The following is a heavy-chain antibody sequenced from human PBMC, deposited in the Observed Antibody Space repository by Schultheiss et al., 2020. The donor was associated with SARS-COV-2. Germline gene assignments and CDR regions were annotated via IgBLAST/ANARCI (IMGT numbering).Heavy chain of an antibody. J-gene: IGHJ6*02. CDR2: ISSSSSYI. V-gene: IGHV3-21*01. D-gene: IGHD2-15*01. CDR1: GFTFSSYS. CDR3: AGLQGVIAATWEYYGMDV. Sequence: GGSLRLSCAASGFTFSSYSMNWVRQAPGKGLEWVSSISSSSSYIYYADAVNGRFTISRDNAKNSLYLQMNSLRAEDTAVYYCAGLQGVIAATWEYYGMDVWGQGTTVTVSS.